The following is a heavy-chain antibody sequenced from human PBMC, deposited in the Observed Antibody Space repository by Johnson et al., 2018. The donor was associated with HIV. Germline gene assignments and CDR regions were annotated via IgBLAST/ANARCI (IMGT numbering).Heavy chain of an antibody. CDR1: GFTFSSYA. CDR3: AGGVAVAFDI. CDR2: ISYDGSTK. J-gene: IGHJ3*02. V-gene: IGHV3-30*14. Sequence: QLVESGGDVVQPGRSLRLSCAASGFTFSSYAMHWVRQAPGKGLEWVAVISYDGSTKYYADSVKGRFTISRDNSENKLYVQMNSLRAEATAVYYCAGGVAVAFDIWGQGTMVTVSS. D-gene: IGHD6-19*01.